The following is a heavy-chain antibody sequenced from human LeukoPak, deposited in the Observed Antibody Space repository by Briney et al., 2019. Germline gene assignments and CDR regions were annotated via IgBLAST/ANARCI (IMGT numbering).Heavy chain of an antibody. CDR2: IKSKTDGGTT. Sequence: GGSLRLSCAASGFTFSNAWMSWVRQAPGKGLEWVGRIKSKTDGGTTDYAAPVKGRFTISRDDSKNTLYLQMNSLKTEDTAVYYCTTEYGDIVVVPAALGSYMDVWGQGTTVTVSS. CDR1: GFTFSNAW. J-gene: IGHJ6*03. D-gene: IGHD2-2*01. V-gene: IGHV3-15*01. CDR3: TTEYGDIVVVPAALGSYMDV.